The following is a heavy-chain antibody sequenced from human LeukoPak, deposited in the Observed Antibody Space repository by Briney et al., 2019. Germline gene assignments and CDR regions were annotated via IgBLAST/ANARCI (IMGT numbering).Heavy chain of an antibody. CDR3: ARVGAWDLQRVFEY. Sequence: GGSLRLSCAASGFRFGDYWMTWARHIPGKGLEWVANIKQDGAEKHYAESVEGRFIISRDNAKNSLFLEMDSLKVEDTAVYYCARVGAWDLQRVFEYWGQGTLVTVSS. V-gene: IGHV3-7*01. J-gene: IGHJ4*02. D-gene: IGHD1-26*01. CDR1: GFRFGDYW. CDR2: IKQDGAEK.